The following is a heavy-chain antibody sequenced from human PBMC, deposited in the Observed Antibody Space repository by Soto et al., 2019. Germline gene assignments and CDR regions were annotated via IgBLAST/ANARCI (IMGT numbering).Heavy chain of an antibody. D-gene: IGHD5-12*01. CDR1: GGSISSSSYY. CDR3: ARHPILATIIDGPFDY. V-gene: IGHV4-39*01. J-gene: IGHJ4*02. CDR2: IYYSGST. Sequence: PSETLSLTCTVSGGSISSSSYYWGWIRQPPGKGLEWIGSIYYSGSTYYNPSLKSRVTISVDTSKNQFSLKLSSVTAADTAVYYCARHPILATIIDGPFDYWGQGTRVTVSS.